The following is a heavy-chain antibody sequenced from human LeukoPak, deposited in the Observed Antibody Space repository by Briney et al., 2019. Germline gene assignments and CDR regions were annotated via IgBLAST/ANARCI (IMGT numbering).Heavy chain of an antibody. CDR2: INPNSGGT. CDR1: GGTFSSYA. J-gene: IGHJ4*02. V-gene: IGHV1-2*02. Sequence: GASVKVSCKASGGTFSSYAISWVRQAPGQGLEWMGWINPNSGGTNYAQKFQGRVTMTRDTSISTAYMELSNLRSDDTAVYYCTREDISATGSTFDYWGQGALVTVSS. D-gene: IGHD6-13*01. CDR3: TREDISATGSTFDY.